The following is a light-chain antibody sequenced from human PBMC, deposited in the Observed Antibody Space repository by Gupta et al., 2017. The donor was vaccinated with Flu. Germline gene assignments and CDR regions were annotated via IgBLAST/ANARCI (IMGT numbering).Light chain of an antibody. V-gene: IGKV3-11*01. CDR2: DAS. CDR1: QSVSSY. Sequence: ATLSWSPGERATLSCRASQSVSSYLAWYQQKPGQAPRLLIYDASNRATGIPARFSGSGSGTDFTLTISSREPEDFAVYYCQQRSNWPPYTFGQGTKLEIK. CDR3: QQRSNWPPYT. J-gene: IGKJ2*01.